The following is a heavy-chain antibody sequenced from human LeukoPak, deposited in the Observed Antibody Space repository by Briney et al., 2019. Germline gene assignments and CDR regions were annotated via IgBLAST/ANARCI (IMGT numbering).Heavy chain of an antibody. Sequence: SETLSLTCAVYGGSFSGYYWSWIRQPPGKGLEWIGEINHSGSTNHNPSLKSRVTISVDTSKNQFSLKVSSVTAADTAVYHCAKGPRLFDYWGQGTLVTVSS. D-gene: IGHD3-3*01. V-gene: IGHV4-34*01. CDR2: INHSGST. J-gene: IGHJ4*02. CDR3: AKGPRLFDY. CDR1: GGSFSGYY.